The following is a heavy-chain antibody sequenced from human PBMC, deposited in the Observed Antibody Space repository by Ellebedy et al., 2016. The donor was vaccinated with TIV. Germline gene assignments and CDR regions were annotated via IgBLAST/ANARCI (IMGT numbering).Heavy chain of an antibody. Sequence: ASVKVSRXASGYTFTSYAMHWVRQAPGQRLEWMGWINAGNGNTKYSQKFQGRVTITRDTSASTAYMELSSLRSEDTAVYYCARDMTTVTINWFDPWGQGTLVTVSS. J-gene: IGHJ5*02. V-gene: IGHV1-3*01. CDR1: GYTFTSYA. CDR3: ARDMTTVTINWFDP. CDR2: INAGNGNT. D-gene: IGHD4-17*01.